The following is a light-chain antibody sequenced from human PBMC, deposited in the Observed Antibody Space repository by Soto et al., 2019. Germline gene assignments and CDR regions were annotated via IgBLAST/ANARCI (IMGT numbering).Light chain of an antibody. CDR3: LQDHNYPLT. Sequence: AIHKTQSPSCQCGSVRDGVAITCRASQGIRNDLGWYQQKPGKATKLLIYAASSLQSGVPSRFSGSGSGTDFTLTISSLQPEDFATYHCLQDHNYPLTFGGGTKVDI. CDR1: QGIRND. V-gene: IGKV1-6*01. CDR2: AAS. J-gene: IGKJ4*01.